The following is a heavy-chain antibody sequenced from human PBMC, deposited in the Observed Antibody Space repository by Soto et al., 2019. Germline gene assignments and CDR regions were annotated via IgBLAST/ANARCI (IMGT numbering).Heavy chain of an antibody. V-gene: IGHV3-23*01. CDR1: GFTFSSYA. CDR3: AKVPPIFGVAPARQKLLMEYYFDY. J-gene: IGHJ4*02. D-gene: IGHD3-3*01. Sequence: GGSLRLSCAASGFTFSSYAMSWVRQAPGKGLEWVSAISGSGGSTYYADSVKGRFTISRDNSKNTLYLQMNSLRAEDTAVYYCAKVPPIFGVAPARQKLLMEYYFDYWGQGTLVTVSS. CDR2: ISGSGGST.